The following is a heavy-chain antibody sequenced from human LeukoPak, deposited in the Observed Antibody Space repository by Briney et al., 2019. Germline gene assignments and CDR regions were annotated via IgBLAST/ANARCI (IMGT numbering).Heavy chain of an antibody. CDR1: GYTFTSYD. J-gene: IGHJ3*02. CDR2: MNPNSGNT. D-gene: IGHD4-17*01. Sequence: ASVKVSCKASGYTFTSYDINWVRQATGQGLEWMGWMNPNSGNTGYAQKFQGRVTMTRNTSISTAYMELSSLRSEDTAVYYCARGDYGDYFDAFDIWGQGTMVTDSP. CDR3: ARGDYGDYFDAFDI. V-gene: IGHV1-8*01.